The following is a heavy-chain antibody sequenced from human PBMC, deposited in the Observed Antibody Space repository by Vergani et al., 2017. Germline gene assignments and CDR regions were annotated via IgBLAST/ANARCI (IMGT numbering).Heavy chain of an antibody. CDR1: GGSFSGYY. CDR3: ARSHGEYYYGMDV. CDR2: INHSGST. Sequence: QVQLQQWGAGLLKPSETLSLTCAVYGGSFSGYYWSWIRQPPGKGLEWIGEINHSGSTNYNPSLKSRVTISVDTSKNQFSLELSSVTAADTAVYYCARSHGEYYYGMDVWGEGTTVTVSS. D-gene: IGHD7-27*01. V-gene: IGHV4-34*01. J-gene: IGHJ6*04.